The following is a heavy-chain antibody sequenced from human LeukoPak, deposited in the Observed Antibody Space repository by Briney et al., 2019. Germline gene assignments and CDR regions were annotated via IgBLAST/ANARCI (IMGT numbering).Heavy chain of an antibody. D-gene: IGHD5-18*01. CDR3: ARAIASYGDSAF. CDR1: GFKFGSFS. CDR2: ITSSSSAT. V-gene: IGHV3-48*04. J-gene: IGHJ4*02. Sequence: PGGSLRLSCAASGFKFGSFSMGWVRQAPGKGLEWLSYITSSSSATYYADSLMGRFTISRDNAKNSLYLQINSLRVDDTAVYYCARAIASYGDSAFWGQRTLVTVSS.